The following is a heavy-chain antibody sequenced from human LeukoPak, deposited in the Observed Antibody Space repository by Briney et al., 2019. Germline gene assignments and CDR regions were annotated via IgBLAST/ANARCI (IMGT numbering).Heavy chain of an antibody. Sequence: GGSLRLPCVASGFTFSSYAMSWVRQAPGKGLEWVSDIRGDGGTTYYADSVKGRFTISRDISKNTLYLQMNSLRAEDTAVYYCAKKMGYYYSYAMDVWGQGTTVTVSS. CDR3: AKKMGYYYSYAMDV. CDR2: IRGDGGTT. CDR1: GFTFSSYA. V-gene: IGHV3-23*01. J-gene: IGHJ6*02. D-gene: IGHD5-24*01.